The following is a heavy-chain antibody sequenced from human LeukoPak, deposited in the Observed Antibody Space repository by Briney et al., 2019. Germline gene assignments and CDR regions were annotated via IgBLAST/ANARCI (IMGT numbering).Heavy chain of an antibody. J-gene: IGHJ4*02. Sequence: GSLRLSCAASGFTFSSYAMSWVRQAPGKGLEWVSAISGSGGSTYYADSVKGRFTISRDNSKNTLYLQMNSLRAEDTAVYYCAKDSVIRYYYDSSAPDYWGQGTLVTVSS. CDR1: GFTFSSYA. CDR2: ISGSGGST. D-gene: IGHD3-22*01. CDR3: AKDSVIRYYYDSSAPDY. V-gene: IGHV3-23*01.